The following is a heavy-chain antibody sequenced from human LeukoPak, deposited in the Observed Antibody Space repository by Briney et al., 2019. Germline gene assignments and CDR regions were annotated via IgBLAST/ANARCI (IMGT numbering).Heavy chain of an antibody. CDR3: ARALHERNWGEGDFDC. CDR1: GFTFSSYG. D-gene: IGHD7-27*01. V-gene: IGHV3-33*08. CDR2: IWYDGSSK. Sequence: SGGSLRLSCAASGFTFSSYGMHWVRQAPGTGLEWVAVIWYDGSSKAYADSVRGRFTVSRDDSKNTLYLQMNSLRVEDSAVYYCARALHERNWGEGDFDCWGQGTVVTVSS. J-gene: IGHJ4*02.